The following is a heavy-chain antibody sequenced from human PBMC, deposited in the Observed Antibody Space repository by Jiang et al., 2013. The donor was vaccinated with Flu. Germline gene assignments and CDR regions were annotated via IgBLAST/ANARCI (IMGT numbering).Heavy chain of an antibody. D-gene: IGHD3-22*01. V-gene: IGHV1-69*10. CDR3: ARGREHYYDSSV. Sequence: RQAPGQGLEWMGGIIPILGIANYAQKFQGRVTITADKSTSTAYTELSSLRSEDTAVYYCARGREHYYDSSVWGQGTLVTVSS. CDR2: IIPILGIA. J-gene: IGHJ4*02.